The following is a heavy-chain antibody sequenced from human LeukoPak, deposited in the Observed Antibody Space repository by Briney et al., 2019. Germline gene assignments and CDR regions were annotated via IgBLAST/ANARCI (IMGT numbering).Heavy chain of an antibody. D-gene: IGHD3-10*01. CDR2: ISWDGGST. V-gene: IGHV3-43*01. CDR3: AKDSKLLWFGELFPGSYFDY. CDR1: GFTFDDYT. J-gene: IGHJ4*02. Sequence: GGSLRLSCAASGFTFDDYTMPWVRQAPGKGLEWVSLISWDGGSTYYADSVKGRFTISRDNSKNSLYLQMNSLRTEDTALYYCAKDSKLLWFGELFPGSYFDYWGQGTLVTVSS.